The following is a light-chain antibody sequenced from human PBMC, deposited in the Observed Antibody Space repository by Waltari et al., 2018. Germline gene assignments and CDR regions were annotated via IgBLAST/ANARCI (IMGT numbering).Light chain of an antibody. CDR2: GAS. Sequence: DIQMTQSPSSLSASVGDTVTVTCRASQNIRTYLNWYQQKTAKAPKLLIYGASTVQRGVPSRFRGSASGTEFTLTVTNLQPEDFATYYCLQYSDYPLTFGGGTKVEIK. J-gene: IGKJ4*01. CDR3: LQYSDYPLT. V-gene: IGKV1-39*01. CDR1: QNIRTY.